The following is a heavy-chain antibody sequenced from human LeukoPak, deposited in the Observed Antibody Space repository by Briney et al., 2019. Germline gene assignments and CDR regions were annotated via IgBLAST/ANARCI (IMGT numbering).Heavy chain of an antibody. CDR3: ARGDAGIQLWYGFDY. CDR1: GFTFSSYG. V-gene: IGHV3-30*02. CDR2: IRYDGSNK. Sequence: PGGSLRLSCAASGFTFSSYGMHWVRQAPGKGLEWVTVIRYDGSNKYYADSVKGRFTISRDNSKNTLYLQMNSLRAEDTAVYHCARGDAGIQLWYGFDYWGQGTLVTVSS. J-gene: IGHJ4*02. D-gene: IGHD5-18*01.